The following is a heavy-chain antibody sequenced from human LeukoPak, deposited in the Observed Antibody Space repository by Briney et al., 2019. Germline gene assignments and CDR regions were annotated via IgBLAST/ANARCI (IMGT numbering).Heavy chain of an antibody. CDR2: IKQDGSEK. Sequence: GGSLRLSCAASGFTFSSYWMSWVRQAPGKGLEWVANIKQDGSEKYYVDSVKGRFTISRDNAKNSLYLQMNSLRAEDTAVYYCARIDGSGRTGNRYHYYYYGMDVWGQGTTVTVSS. V-gene: IGHV3-7*01. CDR1: GFTFSSYW. J-gene: IGHJ6*02. D-gene: IGHD3-10*01. CDR3: ARIDGSGRTGNRYHYYYYGMDV.